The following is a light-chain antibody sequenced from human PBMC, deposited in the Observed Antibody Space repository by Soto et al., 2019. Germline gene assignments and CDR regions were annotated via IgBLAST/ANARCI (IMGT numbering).Light chain of an antibody. Sequence: DIQMTQSPPSVPPPAGETVTITCRASQNISSNLNWYQQKPGKAPNILSYAASSLQRGVPSRFSGRGSGTEFTLTISSLQAKDLATYDCQERYSTLCTSALGIKV. J-gene: IGKJ1*01. V-gene: IGKV1-39*01. CDR1: QNISSN. CDR3: QERYSTLCT. CDR2: AAS.